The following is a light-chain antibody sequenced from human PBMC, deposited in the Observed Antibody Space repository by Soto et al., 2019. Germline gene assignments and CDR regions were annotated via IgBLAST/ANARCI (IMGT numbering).Light chain of an antibody. Sequence: QSALTQPRSVSGSPGQSVAISCTGTSSDVGGYNYVSWYQPHPGKAPKVMIYDVSKRSSGVPVRLSGSKPGNTASLTISVLQAEDEADDYCCSYAGSYTYVFGTGSKGTVL. J-gene: IGLJ1*01. CDR2: DVS. V-gene: IGLV2-11*01. CDR3: CSYAGSYTYV. CDR1: SSDVGGYNY.